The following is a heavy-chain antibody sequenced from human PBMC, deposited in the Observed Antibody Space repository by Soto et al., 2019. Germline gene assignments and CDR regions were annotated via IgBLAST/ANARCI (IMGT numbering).Heavy chain of an antibody. D-gene: IGHD2-15*01. V-gene: IGHV3-48*01. CDR1: GFTFISYG. CDR2: ISSSSTTI. Sequence: GGSLRLSCXASGFTFISYGMNWVRQAPGKGLEWVSYISSSSTTIFYADSVKGRFTISRDNSKNTLYLQMNSLRAEDTAVYYCARDRGYCSGGSCYSGGLYYYYGMDVWGQGTTVTVSS. CDR3: ARDRGYCSGGSCYSGGLYYYYGMDV. J-gene: IGHJ6*02.